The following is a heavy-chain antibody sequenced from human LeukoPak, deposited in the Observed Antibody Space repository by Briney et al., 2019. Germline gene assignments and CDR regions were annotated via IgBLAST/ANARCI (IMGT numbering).Heavy chain of an antibody. D-gene: IGHD3-3*01. CDR2: IYYSGST. J-gene: IGHJ6*02. CDR1: GGSISSGDYY. V-gene: IGHV4-30-4*01. Sequence: SETLSLTCTVSGGSISSGDYYWSWIRQPPGKGLEWIGYIYYSGSTYYNPSLKSRVTISVDTSKNQFSLKLSSVTAADTAVNYCARDGSSGGFLEWNYYYYGMDVWGQGTTVTVSS. CDR3: ARDGSSGGFLEWNYYYYGMDV.